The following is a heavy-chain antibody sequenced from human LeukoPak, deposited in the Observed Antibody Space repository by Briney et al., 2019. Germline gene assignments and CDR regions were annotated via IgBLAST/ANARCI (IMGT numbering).Heavy chain of an antibody. V-gene: IGHV1-46*01. CDR1: GYTFTSYY. Sequence: ASVKVSCKASGYTFTSYYMHWVRQAPGQGLEWMGIINPSGGSTSYAQKFQGRVTMTRDMSTSTVYMELSSLRSEDTAVYYCARMVPGGGSSWPTFDYWGQGTLVTVSS. CDR3: ARMVPGGGSSWPTFDY. CDR2: INPSGGST. J-gene: IGHJ4*02. D-gene: IGHD6-13*01.